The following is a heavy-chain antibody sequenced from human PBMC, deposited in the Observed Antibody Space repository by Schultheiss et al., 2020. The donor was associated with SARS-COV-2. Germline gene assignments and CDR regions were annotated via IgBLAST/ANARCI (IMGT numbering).Heavy chain of an antibody. CDR3: ARDRKYYDFWSGPGRAFDI. V-gene: IGHV3-48*01. Sequence: GGSLRLSCAASGFTFSSYSMNWVRQAPGKGLEWVSYISSSSSTIYYADSVKGRFTISRDNAKNSLYLQMNSLRAEDTAVYYCARDRKYYDFWSGPGRAFDIWGQGTMVTVSS. CDR2: ISSSSSTI. J-gene: IGHJ3*02. D-gene: IGHD3-3*01. CDR1: GFTFSSYS.